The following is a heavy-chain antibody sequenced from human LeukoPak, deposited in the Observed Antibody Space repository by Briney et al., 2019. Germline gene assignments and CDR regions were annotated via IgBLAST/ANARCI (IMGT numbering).Heavy chain of an antibody. J-gene: IGHJ6*03. Sequence: PGGSLRLSCAASGFTFSSYWMSWVRQAPGKGLEWVANIKQDGSEKYYVDSVKGRFTISRDNAKNSLYLQMNSLRAEDTAVYYCARDRSFGVVKDFYMDVWGKGTTVTVSS. D-gene: IGHD3-3*01. CDR1: GFTFSSYW. V-gene: IGHV3-7*01. CDR3: ARDRSFGVVKDFYMDV. CDR2: IKQDGSEK.